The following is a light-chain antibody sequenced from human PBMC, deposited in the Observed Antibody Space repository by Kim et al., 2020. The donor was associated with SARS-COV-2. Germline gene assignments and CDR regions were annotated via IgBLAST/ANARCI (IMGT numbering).Light chain of an antibody. Sequence: EIVLTQSPATLSLSPGERATLFCRASQSVNSYLAWYQHKPGQAPRLLIYDTSNRATGIPARFSGSGSGTVFTLTISSLEPEDFAVYYCLQRGNWPQDFTFGQGTKLEI. J-gene: IGKJ2*01. V-gene: IGKV3-11*01. CDR2: DTS. CDR1: QSVNSY. CDR3: LQRGNWPQDFT.